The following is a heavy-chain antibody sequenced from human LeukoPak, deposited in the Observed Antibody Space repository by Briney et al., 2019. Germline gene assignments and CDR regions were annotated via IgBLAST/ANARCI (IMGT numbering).Heavy chain of an antibody. J-gene: IGHJ4*02. V-gene: IGHV1-24*01. CDR1: GNTLRELP. D-gene: IGHD3-3*01. CDR3: ATRGSDFWSGFDY. Sequence: ASVKVSCKLSGNTLRELPIQWVRQAGGKGLEWRAGFDPENAEIVYAQKFQGGVTMTEDTSTNTAYMELTSLTSDDTALYYCATRGSDFWSGFDYWGQGTQVTVSS. CDR2: FDPENAEI.